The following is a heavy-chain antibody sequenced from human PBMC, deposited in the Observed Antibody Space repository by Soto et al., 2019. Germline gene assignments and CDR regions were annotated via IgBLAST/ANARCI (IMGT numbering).Heavy chain of an antibody. CDR3: ARHPPGYCSGGSCYSPYSFHY. Sequence: SETLSLTCTVSGGSISSYYWSWIRQPPGKGLEWIGYIYYSGSTNYNPSLKSRVTISVDTSKNQFSLKLSSVTAADTAVYYCARHPPGYCSGGSCYSPYSFHYRGQGTLVTVSS. J-gene: IGHJ4*02. CDR2: IYYSGST. CDR1: GGSISSYY. D-gene: IGHD2-15*01. V-gene: IGHV4-59*08.